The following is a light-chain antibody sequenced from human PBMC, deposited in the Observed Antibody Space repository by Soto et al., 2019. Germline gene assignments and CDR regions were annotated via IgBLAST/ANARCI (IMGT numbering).Light chain of an antibody. Sequence: PGAGATLSCRASQSVSTSYLAWYQQKPGQAPRLLIYGASSRATGIPDRFSGGGSGTDFTLTISRLEPEDFAVYYCQQYDNSPWTFGQGTKVEIK. CDR3: QQYDNSPWT. CDR2: GAS. CDR1: QSVSTSY. V-gene: IGKV3-20*01. J-gene: IGKJ1*01.